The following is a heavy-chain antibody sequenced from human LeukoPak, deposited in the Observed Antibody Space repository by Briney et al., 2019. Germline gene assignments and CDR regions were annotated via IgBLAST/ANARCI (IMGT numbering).Heavy chain of an antibody. V-gene: IGHV3-30*04. D-gene: IGHD6-19*01. CDR3: AGDRLAVAGQGDYFDY. CDR1: GFTFSSYA. J-gene: IGHJ4*02. CDR2: ISYDGSNK. Sequence: GGSLRLSCAASGFTFSSYAMHWVRQALGKGLEWVAVISYDGSNKYYADSVKGRFTISRDNSKNTLYLQMNSLRAEDTAVYYCAGDRLAVAGQGDYFDYWGQGTLVTVSS.